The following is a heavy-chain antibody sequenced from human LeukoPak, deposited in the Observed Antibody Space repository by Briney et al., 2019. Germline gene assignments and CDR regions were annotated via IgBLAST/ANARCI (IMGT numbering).Heavy chain of an antibody. D-gene: IGHD5-18*01. V-gene: IGHV3-74*01. J-gene: IGHJ4*02. CDR3: ARGSGYSYGIFDY. CDR2: INSDGSST. CDR1: GFTFSSYW. Sequence: GGSQRLSCAASGFTFSSYWMHWVRQAPGKGLVWVSRINSDGSSTSYADSVKGRFTISRDNAKNTLYLQMNSLRAEDTAVYYCARGSGYSYGIFDYWGQGTLVTVSS.